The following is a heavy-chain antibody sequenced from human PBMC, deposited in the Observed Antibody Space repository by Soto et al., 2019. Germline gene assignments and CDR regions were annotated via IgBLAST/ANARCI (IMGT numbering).Heavy chain of an antibody. D-gene: IGHD6-13*01. CDR2: SDPEDGET. CDR1: GYTVTEVS. Sequence: AAVKVSFKVSGYTVTEVSMHWLRQAPGKGLEWMGGSDPEDGETIYAQKFQGRVTMTEDTSTDTAYMELSSLRSEDTAVYYCAIGVGSSWYFDYWGQGTLVTVSS. V-gene: IGHV1-24*01. CDR3: AIGVGSSWYFDY. J-gene: IGHJ4*02.